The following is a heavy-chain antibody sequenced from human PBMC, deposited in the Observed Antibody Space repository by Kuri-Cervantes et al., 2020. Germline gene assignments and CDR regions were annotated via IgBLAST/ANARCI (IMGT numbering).Heavy chain of an antibody. CDR1: GFTFSSYA. CDR2: ISYDGSNK. Sequence: LSLTCAASGFTFSSYAMHWVRQAPGKGLEWVAVISYDGSNKYYADSVKGRSTISRDNSKNTLYLQMNSLRAEDTAVYYCAREGGWQQPVLDYWGQGTLVTVSS. CDR3: AREGGWQQPVLDY. J-gene: IGHJ4*02. D-gene: IGHD6-13*01. V-gene: IGHV3-30-3*01.